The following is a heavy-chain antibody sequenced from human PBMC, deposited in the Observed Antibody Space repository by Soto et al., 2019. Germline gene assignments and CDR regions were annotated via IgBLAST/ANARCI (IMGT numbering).Heavy chain of an antibody. CDR2: IYSGGST. CDR3: ARDQYDILPGYYS. CDR1: GFTVSSNY. Sequence: GGSLRLSCAASGFTVSSNYMSWVRQAPGKGLEWVSVIYSGGSTYYADSVKGRFTISRDNSKNTLYLQMNSLSAEDTAVYYCARDQYDILPGYYSWGQGTLVTVSS. D-gene: IGHD3-9*01. J-gene: IGHJ4*02. V-gene: IGHV3-66*01.